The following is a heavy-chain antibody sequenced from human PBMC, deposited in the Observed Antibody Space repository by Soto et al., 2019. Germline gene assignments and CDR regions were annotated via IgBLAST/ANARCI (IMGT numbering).Heavy chain of an antibody. CDR1: GFTFTSNG. Sequence: GGSLRLSCAASGFTFTSNGFHWVRQAPGKGLEWVAIIWYDGSQRYYADFLEGRFTISRDDSKNTLYLQMNGLRAEDTAVYYCARVWGQTGTLDYWGQGTLVTVSS. J-gene: IGHJ4*02. D-gene: IGHD1-1*01. CDR2: IWYDGSQR. V-gene: IGHV3-33*01. CDR3: ARVWGQTGTLDY.